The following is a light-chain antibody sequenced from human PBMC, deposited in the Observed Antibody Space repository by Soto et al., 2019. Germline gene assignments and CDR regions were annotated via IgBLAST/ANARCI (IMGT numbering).Light chain of an antibody. V-gene: IGLV2-14*03. Sequence: QSVLTQPASVSGSPGQSITISCTGTSSDIGSYNYVAWYQQFPGKTPKLMVYEVTNRPSGVSDRFSGSKSGNTASLTISGLQADDEGYYYCSSYTSRSTLYVFGTGTKVNVL. J-gene: IGLJ1*01. CDR3: SSYTSRSTLYV. CDR2: EVT. CDR1: SSDIGSYNY.